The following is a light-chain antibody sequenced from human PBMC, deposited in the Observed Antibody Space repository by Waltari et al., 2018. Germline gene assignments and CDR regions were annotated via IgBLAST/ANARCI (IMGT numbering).Light chain of an antibody. CDR1: TGAVTSGHY. CDR2: DAY. Sequence: QAVVTQEPSLTVSPGGTVTLTCASSTGAVTSGHYPLWLQHKPGQAPMTRIFDAYNKRSGTPARFAGSLLGGKAALTLSGAQPEDEADYYCMLSYRANRRIFGGGTRLTVL. J-gene: IGLJ2*01. CDR3: MLSYRANRRI. V-gene: IGLV7-46*01.